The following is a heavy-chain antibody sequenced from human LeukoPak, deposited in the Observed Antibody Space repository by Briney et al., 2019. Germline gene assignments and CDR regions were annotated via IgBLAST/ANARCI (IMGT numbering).Heavy chain of an antibody. CDR3: ASKVNILGRDAFDI. CDR1: GYTFTIYA. CDR2: INAGNGNT. V-gene: IGHV1-3*01. J-gene: IGHJ3*02. D-gene: IGHD3-3*02. Sequence: ASVKVSCKASGYTFTIYAMHWVRQAPGQRLEWMGWINAGNGNTKYSQKFQGRVTITRDTSASTAYMELSSLRSEDTAVYYCASKVNILGRDAFDIWGQGTMVTVSS.